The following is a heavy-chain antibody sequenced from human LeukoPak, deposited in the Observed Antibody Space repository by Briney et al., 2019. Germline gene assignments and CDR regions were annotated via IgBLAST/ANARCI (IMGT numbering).Heavy chain of an antibody. CDR3: ARARSSGYYYLFDY. Sequence: ASVKVSCKASGYTFTGYYMHWVRQAPGQGLEWMGWINSNSGGTNYAQRFQGRVTMTRDTSISTAYMELSRLRSDDTAVYYCARARSSGYYYLFDYWGQGTLVTVSS. CDR2: INSNSGGT. J-gene: IGHJ4*02. V-gene: IGHV1-2*02. CDR1: GYTFTGYY. D-gene: IGHD3-22*01.